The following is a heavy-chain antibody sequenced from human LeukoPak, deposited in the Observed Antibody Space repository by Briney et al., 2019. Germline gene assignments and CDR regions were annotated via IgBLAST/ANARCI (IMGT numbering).Heavy chain of an antibody. CDR2: IYYSGST. V-gene: IGHV4-59*06. D-gene: IGHD3-22*01. Sequence: RPSETLSLTCAVSGGSISSHYRSWIRQAPGKGLEWIGYIYYSGSTYYNPSLKSRVTISVDTSKNHFSLELSSVTAADTAMYYCARSHETFSYDTSGYYTFDSWGQGTLVTVSS. J-gene: IGHJ4*02. CDR1: GGSISSHY. CDR3: ARSHETFSYDTSGYYTFDS.